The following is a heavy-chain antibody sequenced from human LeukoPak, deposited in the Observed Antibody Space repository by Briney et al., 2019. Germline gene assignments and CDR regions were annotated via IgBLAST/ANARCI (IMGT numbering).Heavy chain of an antibody. CDR2: MNPNTGAT. Sequence: ASVKVSCKPSGSTFTGYYLHWERQAPGQGLEWMGWMNPNTGATIYAEKFQGRVTMTRDTSIDTAYMEMRSLRSDDTAVYYCARDRVGSGWPRPWYFEFWGQGTLITVSS. D-gene: IGHD6-19*01. J-gene: IGHJ4*02. V-gene: IGHV1-2*02. CDR3: ARDRVGSGWPRPWYFEF. CDR1: GSTFTGYY.